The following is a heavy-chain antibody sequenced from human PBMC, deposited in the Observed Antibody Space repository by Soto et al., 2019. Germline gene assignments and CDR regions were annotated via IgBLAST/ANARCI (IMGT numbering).Heavy chain of an antibody. CDR3: VRYPSPPYGNIWYIY. J-gene: IGHJ4*02. CDR2: ISYTGTT. CDR1: GASINSNIYF. Sequence: QSQLQESGPGLVKPSETLSLTCTVSGASINSNIYFWGWIRQPPGKGLEWMASISYTGTTYYNPALKSRVTISADPSKNQISLKLTSVTAADTAVYRCVRYPSPPYGNIWYIYWGQGTLVAVSS. V-gene: IGHV4-39*01. D-gene: IGHD6-13*01.